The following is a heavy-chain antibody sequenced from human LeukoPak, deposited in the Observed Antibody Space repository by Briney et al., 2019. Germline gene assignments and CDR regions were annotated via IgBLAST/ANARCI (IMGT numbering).Heavy chain of an antibody. CDR1: GYTFTNYG. V-gene: IGHV1-18*04. D-gene: IGHD3-10*01. J-gene: IGHJ6*04. Sequence: GASVKVSCKASGYTFTNYGITWVRQAPGQGLEWMGWISAYNGNTNYAQKFQGRVTMTTDTSTSTAYMELRSLRSDDTAVYYCAREKPWGYGSGSDGIDVWGKGTTVTVSS. CDR3: AREKPWGYGSGSDGIDV. CDR2: ISAYNGNT.